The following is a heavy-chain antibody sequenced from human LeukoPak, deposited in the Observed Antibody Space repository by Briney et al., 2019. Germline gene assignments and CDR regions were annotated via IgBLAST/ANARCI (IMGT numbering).Heavy chain of an antibody. CDR3: ARHSGSYYIPGDY. V-gene: IGHV3-53*01. CDR2: IYSDGST. D-gene: IGHD1-26*01. J-gene: IGHJ4*02. Sequence: GGSLRLSCTASGFTLSSNYMSWVRQAPGKGLEWVSLIYSDGSTYYGDSVKGRFTISRENSKNTLYLQMNSLRAEDTAVYYCARHSGSYYIPGDYWGQGTLVTVSS. CDR1: GFTLSSNY.